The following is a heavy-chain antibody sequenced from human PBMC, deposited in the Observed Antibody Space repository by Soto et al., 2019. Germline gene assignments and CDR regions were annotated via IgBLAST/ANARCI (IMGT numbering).Heavy chain of an antibody. CDR3: GRGRSGQIVVFY. D-gene: IGHD1-26*01. V-gene: IGHV1-2*02. CDR1: GYTFTENQ. CDR2: IDPKSGDT. J-gene: IGHJ4*02. Sequence: ASVKVSCKASGYTFTENQIHWLRRAPGQRLEWMGRIDPKSGDTTFAQTYQGRVTMTRDTSSNTVYMELNNLSPDDTAVYYCGRGRSGQIVVFYWGQGTPVTVSS.